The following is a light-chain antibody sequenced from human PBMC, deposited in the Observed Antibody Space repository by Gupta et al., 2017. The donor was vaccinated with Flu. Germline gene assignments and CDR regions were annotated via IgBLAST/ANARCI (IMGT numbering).Light chain of an antibody. V-gene: IGKV3-20*01. CDR2: GAS. CDR1: QSLNNTY. Sequence: ETATLACRASQSLNNTYLAWYQLKPGQAPRLLIYGASSRATGIPDRFNGSGSGTDFTLTISRLEPEDFAIYSCQQYDSSPLTFGGGTKVGIK. J-gene: IGKJ4*01. CDR3: QQYDSSPLT.